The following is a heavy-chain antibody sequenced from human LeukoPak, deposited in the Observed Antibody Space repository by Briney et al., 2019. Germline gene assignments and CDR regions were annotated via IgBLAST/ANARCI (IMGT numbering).Heavy chain of an antibody. Sequence: SETLSLTCTVSGGSISSYYSSWIRQPPGKGLEWIGYIYYSGSTNYNPSLKSRVTISVDTSKNQFSLKLSSVTAADTAVYYCARVRGWRFDYWGQGTLVTVSS. CDR2: IYYSGST. J-gene: IGHJ4*02. CDR3: ARVRGWRFDY. CDR1: GGSISSYY. D-gene: IGHD2-15*01. V-gene: IGHV4-59*01.